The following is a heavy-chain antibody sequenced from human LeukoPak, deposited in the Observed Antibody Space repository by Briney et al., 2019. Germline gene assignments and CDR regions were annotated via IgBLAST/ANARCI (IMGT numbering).Heavy chain of an antibody. CDR1: GYSISSGYY. V-gene: IGHV4-38-2*01. D-gene: IGHD2-15*01. Sequence: SETLSLTCAVSGYSISSGYYRGWIRQPPGKGLEWIGSIYHSGSTYYNPSLKSRVTISVDTSENQFSLKLSSVTAADTALYYCARVHSAGYYYYLDVWGKGTTVTVSS. J-gene: IGHJ6*03. CDR2: IYHSGST. CDR3: ARVHSAGYYYYLDV.